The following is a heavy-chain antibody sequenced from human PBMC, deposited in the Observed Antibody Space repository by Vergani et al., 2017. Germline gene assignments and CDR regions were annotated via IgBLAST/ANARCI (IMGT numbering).Heavy chain of an antibody. CDR3: ARVSRGYSYGPAHAFDI. CDR1: GFTFSSYA. Sequence: QVQLVESGGGVVQPGRSLRLSCAASGFTFSSYAMHWVRQAPGKGLEWVAVISYDGSNKYYADSVKGRFTISRDNSKNTLYLQMNSLRAEDTAVYYCARVSRGYSYGPAHAFDIWGQGTMVTVSS. V-gene: IGHV3-30-3*01. CDR2: ISYDGSNK. J-gene: IGHJ3*02. D-gene: IGHD5-18*01.